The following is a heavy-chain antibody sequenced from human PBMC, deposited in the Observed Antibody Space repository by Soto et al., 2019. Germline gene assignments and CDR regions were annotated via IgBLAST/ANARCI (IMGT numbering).Heavy chain of an antibody. V-gene: IGHV3-23*01. Sequence: GGSLRLSCAASGFTFSSYAMTWVRQAPGKGLEWVSVVTYNGDKTYYADSVKGRFTISRDNSKDTVHLQMNSLRAEDTAVYYCARYIRGPTVFYFDFWGPGVLVTVPQ. D-gene: IGHD5-18*01. CDR1: GFTFSSYA. J-gene: IGHJ4*02. CDR3: ARYIRGPTVFYFDF. CDR2: VTYNGDKT.